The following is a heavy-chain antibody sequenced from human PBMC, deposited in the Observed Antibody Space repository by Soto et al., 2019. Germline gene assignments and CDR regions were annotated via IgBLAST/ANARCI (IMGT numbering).Heavy chain of an antibody. CDR1: GSTLTDLS. Sequence: ASGKVSCRVSGSTLTDLSRHCVRQAPGKGLEWMGGFDPDDGTTLYAQKFQGRVTITADKSTSTAYMELSSLRSEDTAVYYCARGGYCSGGSCYFRRVRRNWFDPWGQGTLVTVSS. CDR2: FDPDDGTT. CDR3: ARGGYCSGGSCYFRRVRRNWFDP. V-gene: IGHV1-24*01. J-gene: IGHJ5*02. D-gene: IGHD2-15*01.